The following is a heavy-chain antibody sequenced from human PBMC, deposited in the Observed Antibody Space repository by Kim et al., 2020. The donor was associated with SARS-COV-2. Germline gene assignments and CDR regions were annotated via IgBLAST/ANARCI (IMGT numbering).Heavy chain of an antibody. Sequence: GGSLRLSCAASGFTFSDYSMHWVRQAPGKGLVWVSNIHNDGGVTNYADSVKGRFTISRDNAKNTVYLQMNSLRAEGTAVYYCTTLTVVTGRPNYWGQGTLVTVSS. CDR1: GFTFSDYS. V-gene: IGHV3-74*01. CDR2: IHNDGGVT. J-gene: IGHJ4*02. D-gene: IGHD3-22*01. CDR3: TTLTVVTGRPNY.